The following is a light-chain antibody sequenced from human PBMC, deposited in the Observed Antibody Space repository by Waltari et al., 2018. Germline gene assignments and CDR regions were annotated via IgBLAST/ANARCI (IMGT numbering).Light chain of an antibody. CDR2: DVI. V-gene: IGLV2-14*01. CDR3: SSRRSGSTLV. J-gene: IGLJ3*02. CDR1: SSAVGASNY. Sequence: QSALTQPASVSGSPGQSITVSCTGTSSAVGASNYVVWSQQHPGKAPNLMIYDVIKRPSGVSDRFSGSKSGNTASLTISGLQAEDEADYYCSSRRSGSTLVFGGGTKVTVL.